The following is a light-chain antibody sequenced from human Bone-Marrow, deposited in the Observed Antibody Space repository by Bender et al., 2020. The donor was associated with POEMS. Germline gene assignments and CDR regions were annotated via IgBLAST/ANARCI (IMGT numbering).Light chain of an antibody. CDR3: AAWDDSLNGPV. V-gene: IGLV2-23*01. Sequence: QSALTQPASVSGSPGQSITISCTGTSSDVGSYSVVSWFQQHPGKAPKVIIYEGTKRPSGISNRFSGSKSGNTASLTISGLQAEDEADYYCAAWDDSLNGPVFGTGAKVTVL. CDR1: SSDVGSYSV. CDR2: EGT. J-gene: IGLJ1*01.